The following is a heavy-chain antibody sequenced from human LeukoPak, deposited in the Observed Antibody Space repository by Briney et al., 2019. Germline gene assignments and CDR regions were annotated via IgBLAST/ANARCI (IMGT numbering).Heavy chain of an antibody. CDR1: GFTFSDYY. CDR2: ISSSGSTI. J-gene: IGHJ6*02. D-gene: IGHD5-18*01. V-gene: IGHV3-11*01. CDR3: ASSTRGYSYDNYYYGMDV. Sequence: GSLRLSCAASGFTFSDYYMSWIRQAPGKGLEWVSYISSSGSTIYYADSVKGRFTISRDNAKNSLYLQMNSLRAEDTAVYYCASSTRGYSYDNYYYGMDVWGRGTTVTVSS.